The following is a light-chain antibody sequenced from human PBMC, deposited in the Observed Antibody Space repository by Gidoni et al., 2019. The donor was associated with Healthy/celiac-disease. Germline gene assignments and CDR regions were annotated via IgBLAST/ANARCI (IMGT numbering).Light chain of an antibody. J-gene: IGKJ2*01. CDR2: DAS. CDR3: QQRSNWPGT. Sequence: EIVLTQSPATLSLSPGERATLSCRASQSVSSYLAWSQQKPGQAPRLLIYDASNWATGIPARFSGSGSGTDFTLTISSLEPEDFAVYYCQQRSNWPGTFGQGTKLEIK. V-gene: IGKV3-11*01. CDR1: QSVSSY.